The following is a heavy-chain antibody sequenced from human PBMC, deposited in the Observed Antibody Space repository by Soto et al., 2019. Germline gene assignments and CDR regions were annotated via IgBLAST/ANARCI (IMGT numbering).Heavy chain of an antibody. J-gene: IGHJ5*02. CDR2: IYPGDSDT. V-gene: IGHV5-51*01. D-gene: IGHD2-2*02. CDR3: ARRGYFIFPTCYKWFAP. Sequence: PGESLKISCKGSGYSYSTYGIAWVRQMPGKGLEWMGVIYPGDSDTRYSPSFKGQVTISAAKSIITAYLQWSSLKASDTAMYSCARRGYFIFPTCYKWFAPGGHGTLVTVSS. CDR1: GYSYSTYG.